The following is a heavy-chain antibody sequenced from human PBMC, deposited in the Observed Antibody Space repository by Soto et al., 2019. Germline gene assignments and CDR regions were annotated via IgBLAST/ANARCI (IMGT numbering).Heavy chain of an antibody. CDR3: ARERDTAMVKFMDV. CDR2: TYYRSKWYN. V-gene: IGHV6-1*01. J-gene: IGHJ6*02. D-gene: IGHD5-18*01. Sequence: SQTLSLTCGISGDSVSSNSAAWNWIRQSPSRGLEWLGRTYYRSKWYNEYEESVQSRITINPDTSKNQFSLQLNSVTPEDSAVYYCARERDTAMVKFMDVWGQGTTVTVAS. CDR1: GDSVSSNSAA.